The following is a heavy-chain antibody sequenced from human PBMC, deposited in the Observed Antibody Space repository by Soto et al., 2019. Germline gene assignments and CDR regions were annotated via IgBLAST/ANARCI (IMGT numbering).Heavy chain of an antibody. D-gene: IGHD2-2*01. Sequence: ASVKVSCKASGYTFTGYYMHWVRQAPGQGLEWMGWINANNGNTNYAQKLQGRVTMTTDTSTSTAYMELRSLRSDDTAVYYCARDLRYCSSTSCYDYYYYYMDVWGKGTTVTVSS. V-gene: IGHV1-18*04. CDR2: INANNGNT. CDR3: ARDLRYCSSTSCYDYYYYYMDV. J-gene: IGHJ6*03. CDR1: GYTFTGYY.